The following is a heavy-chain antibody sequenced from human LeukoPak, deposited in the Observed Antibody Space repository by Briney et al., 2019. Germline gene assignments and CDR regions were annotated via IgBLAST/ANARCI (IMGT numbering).Heavy chain of an antibody. CDR2: ISLAGSTV. D-gene: IGHD3-3*01. CDR3: ARAGHYDIWSCSRHYGLDV. Sequence: PGGSLRLSCAASRFTFSSYDMTWVRQAPGKGLEWVSYISLAGSTVYYADSVKGRFTISRDNAKNSLYLQMNSLRAEDTAVYYCARAGHYDIWSCSRHYGLDVWGQGTTVTVSS. J-gene: IGHJ6*02. V-gene: IGHV3-48*03. CDR1: RFTFSSYD.